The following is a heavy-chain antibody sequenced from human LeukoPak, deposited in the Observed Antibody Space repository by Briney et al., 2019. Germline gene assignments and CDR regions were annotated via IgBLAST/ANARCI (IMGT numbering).Heavy chain of an antibody. V-gene: IGHV3-11*04. CDR3: ARDLGYSSGCPPFDY. J-gene: IGHJ4*02. CDR2: ISSSGSTI. Sequence: NPGRSLRLSCAASGFTFSDYYMSWIRQAPGKGLEWVSYISSSGSTIYYADSVKGRFTISRDNAKNSLYLQMNSLRAEDTAVYYCARDLGYSSGCPPFDYWGQGTLVTVSS. D-gene: IGHD6-19*01. CDR1: GFTFSDYY.